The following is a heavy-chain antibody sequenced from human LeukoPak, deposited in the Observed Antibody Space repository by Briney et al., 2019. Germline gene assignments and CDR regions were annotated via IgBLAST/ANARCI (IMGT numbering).Heavy chain of an antibody. J-gene: IGHJ4*02. D-gene: IGHD3-10*01. CDR3: ARASYYYGSGSYLDY. CDR2: IYSGGRT. V-gene: IGHV3-53*01. Sequence: GGSLRLSCAASGFTVSSNYMSWVRQAPGKGLEWVSVIYSGGRTYYADSVKGRFTISRDNSKNTLYLQMNSLRAEDTAVYYCARASYYYGSGSYLDYWGQGTLVTVSS. CDR1: GFTVSSNY.